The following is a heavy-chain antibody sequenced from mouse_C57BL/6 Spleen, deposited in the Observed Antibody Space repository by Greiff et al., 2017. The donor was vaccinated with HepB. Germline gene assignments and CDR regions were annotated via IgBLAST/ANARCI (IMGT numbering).Heavy chain of an antibody. V-gene: IGHV1-80*01. J-gene: IGHJ3*01. CDR3: AKDREDYDGWFAY. Sequence: VQLQESGAELVKPGASVKISCKASGYAFSSYWMNWVKQRPGKGLEWIGQIYPGDGDTNYNGKFKGKATLTADKSSSTAYMQLSSLTSEDSAVYFCAKDREDYDGWFAYWGQGTLVTVSA. D-gene: IGHD2-4*01. CDR1: GYAFSSYW. CDR2: IYPGDGDT.